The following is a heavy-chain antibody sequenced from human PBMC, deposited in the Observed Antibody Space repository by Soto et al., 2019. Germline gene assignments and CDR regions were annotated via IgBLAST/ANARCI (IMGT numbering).Heavy chain of an antibody. V-gene: IGHV1-2*02. D-gene: IGHD3-16*01. J-gene: IGHJ5*02. CDR1: GYTFTDYY. CDR3: ARSLWGLYTAGPDSCFDP. Sequence: EASVKVSCKASGYTFTDYYIHWVRQAPGQGLEWMGWINPHSGGTNYAQRFLGRVTVTRDTSINTAYMELSRLRPDDTAVYYCARSLWGLYTAGPDSCFDPWGQGTLVTVSS. CDR2: INPHSGGT.